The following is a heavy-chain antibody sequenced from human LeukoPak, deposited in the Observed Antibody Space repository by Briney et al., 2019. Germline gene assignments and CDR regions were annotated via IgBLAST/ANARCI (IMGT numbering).Heavy chain of an antibody. J-gene: IGHJ6*02. D-gene: IGHD3-10*01. CDR3: ARELGDGSGGKDV. CDR2: INPNSGGT. CDR1: GGTFSSYA. Sequence: ASVKVSCKASGGTFSSYAITWVRQAPGQGLEWMGRINPNSGGTNYARKFQGRVTMTRDTSISTAYMELSSLRSDDTALYYCARELGDGSGGKDVWGQGTTVIVSS. V-gene: IGHV1-2*06.